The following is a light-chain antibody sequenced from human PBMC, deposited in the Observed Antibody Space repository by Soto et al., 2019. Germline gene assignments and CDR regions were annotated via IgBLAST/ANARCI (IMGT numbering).Light chain of an antibody. V-gene: IGLV2-14*01. CDR2: GVI. CDR1: SSDVGGYNY. CDR3: SSYTSSSIDYV. J-gene: IGLJ1*01. Sequence: QSVLTQPASVSGSPGQSITISCTGTSSDVGGYNYVSWYQQHPGKAPKLMIYGVINRPSGVSNRFSGSKSGNTASLTISGLQAEDEADYYCSSYTSSSIDYVFGTGTKLTVL.